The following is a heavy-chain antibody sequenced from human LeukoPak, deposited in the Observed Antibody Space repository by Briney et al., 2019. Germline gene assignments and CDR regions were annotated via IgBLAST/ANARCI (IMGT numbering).Heavy chain of an antibody. J-gene: IGHJ2*01. D-gene: IGHD5-18*01. CDR1: GGTFGSYV. CDR3: AKEGDAALVTGYFDL. V-gene: IGHV1-69*01. Sequence: SVKVSCKASGGTFGSYVISWVRQAPGQGLEWMGGIIPIFGTAHYAQKFQGRLTITADESTSTVYMEMSSLRSEDTAMYYCAKEGDAALVTGYFDLWGRGTLVTVSA. CDR2: IIPIFGTA.